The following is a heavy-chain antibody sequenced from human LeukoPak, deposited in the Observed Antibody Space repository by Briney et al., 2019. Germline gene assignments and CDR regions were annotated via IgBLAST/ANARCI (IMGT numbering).Heavy chain of an antibody. CDR2: INGDGSGT. CDR1: GFTFSNYW. CDR3: AVGANPGAFDY. Sequence: GGSLRLSCAASGFTFSNYWMHWVRQAPGKGLVWVSRINGDGSGTGYADSVKGRFTISRDNAKNTLYLQMTSLRAEDTAVYYCAVGANPGAFDYWGQGTLVTVSS. J-gene: IGHJ4*02. D-gene: IGHD1-26*01. V-gene: IGHV3-74*01.